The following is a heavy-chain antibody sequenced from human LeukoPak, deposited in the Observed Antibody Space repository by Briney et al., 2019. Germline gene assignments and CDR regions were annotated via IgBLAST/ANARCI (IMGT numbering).Heavy chain of an antibody. V-gene: IGHV1-69*13. CDR1: GGTFSSYA. D-gene: IGHD3-9*01. CDR3: ATKRPVYDILTGYASNYYYYYMDV. CDR2: IIPIFGTA. J-gene: IGHJ6*03. Sequence: GASVKVSCKASGGTFSSYAISWVRQAPGQGLEWMGGIIPIFGTANYAQKFQGRVTITADESTSTAYMELSSLRSKDTAVYYCATKRPVYDILTGYASNYYYYYMDVWGKGTTVTISS.